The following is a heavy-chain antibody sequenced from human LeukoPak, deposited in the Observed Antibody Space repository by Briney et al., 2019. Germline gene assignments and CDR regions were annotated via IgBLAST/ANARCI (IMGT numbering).Heavy chain of an antibody. CDR3: ARSGPAGIRANWFDP. CDR1: GFTFSSYS. D-gene: IGHD6-13*01. Sequence: PGGSLRLSCAASGFTFSSYSMNRVRQAPGKGLEWVSSISSSSSYIYYADSVKGRFTISRDNAKNSLYLQMNSLRAEDTAVYYCARSGPAGIRANWFDPWGQGTLVTVSS. J-gene: IGHJ5*02. CDR2: ISSSSSYI. V-gene: IGHV3-21*01.